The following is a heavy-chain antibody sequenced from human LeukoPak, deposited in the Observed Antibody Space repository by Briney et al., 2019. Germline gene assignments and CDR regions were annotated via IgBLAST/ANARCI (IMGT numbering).Heavy chain of an antibody. J-gene: IGHJ5*02. CDR2: INHSGIT. V-gene: IGHV4-34*01. Sequence: PSETLSLTCAVYGGSFSDYYWSWIRQPPGKGLEYIGEINHSGITNYNPSLMSRVTISVDTSKNQFSLKLSSLTAADTAVYYCARRGFKGYCSDGSCDSRQPNWFDPWGQGTLVTVSS. CDR1: GGSFSDYY. D-gene: IGHD2-15*01. CDR3: ARRGFKGYCSDGSCDSRQPNWFDP.